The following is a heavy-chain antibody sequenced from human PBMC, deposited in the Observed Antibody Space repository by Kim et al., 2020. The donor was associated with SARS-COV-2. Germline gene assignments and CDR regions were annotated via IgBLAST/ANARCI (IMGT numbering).Heavy chain of an antibody. CDR2: INHSGST. V-gene: IGHV4-34*01. CDR3: ARGRGRVPAAIRGRNWFDP. D-gene: IGHD2-2*02. J-gene: IGHJ5*02. Sequence: SETLSLTCAVYGGSFSGYYWSWIRQPPGKGLEWIGEINHSGSTNYNPSLKSRVTISVDTSKNQFSLKLSSVTAADTAVYYCARGRGRVPAAIRGRNWFDP. CDR1: GGSFSGYY.